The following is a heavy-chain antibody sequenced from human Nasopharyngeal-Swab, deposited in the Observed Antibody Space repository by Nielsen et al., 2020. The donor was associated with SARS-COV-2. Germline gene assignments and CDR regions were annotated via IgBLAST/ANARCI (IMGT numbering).Heavy chain of an antibody. J-gene: IGHJ5*02. CDR3: ARETSDDSSGYYYTNWFDP. CDR2: IYYSGST. V-gene: IGHV4-59*13. D-gene: IGHD3-22*01. Sequence: PGKGLEGIGYIYYSGSTNYNPSLKSRVTISVDTSKNQFSLKLSSVTAADTAVYYCARETSDDSSGYYYTNWFDPWGQGTLVTVSS.